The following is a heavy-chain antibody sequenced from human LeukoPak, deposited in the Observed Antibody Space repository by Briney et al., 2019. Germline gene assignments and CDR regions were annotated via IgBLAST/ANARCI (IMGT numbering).Heavy chain of an antibody. J-gene: IGHJ3*01. CDR2: IIPIFGTA. CDR3: ARVSITMVRGVIRAFDV. Sequence: SVKVSCKASGGTFSSYAISWVRQAPGQGLEWMGGIIPIFGTANYAQKFQGRVTITADESTSTAYMELSSLRSEDTAVYYCARVSITMVRGVIRAFDVWGQGTMVTVSS. V-gene: IGHV1-69*01. CDR1: GGTFSSYA. D-gene: IGHD3-10*01.